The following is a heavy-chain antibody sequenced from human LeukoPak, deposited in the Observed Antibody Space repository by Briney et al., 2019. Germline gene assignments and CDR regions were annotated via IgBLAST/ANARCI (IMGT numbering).Heavy chain of an antibody. V-gene: IGHV3-30*01. J-gene: IGHJ4*02. CDR3: AREYYYDSSGYYQPTFDY. CDR1: GFTFSSYA. Sequence: GGSLRFSCAASGFTFSSYAMHWVRQAPGKGLEWVAVISYDGSNKYYADSVKGRFTISRDNSKNTLYLQTNSLRAEDTAVYYCAREYYYDSSGYYQPTFDYWGQGTLVTVSS. CDR2: ISYDGSNK. D-gene: IGHD3-22*01.